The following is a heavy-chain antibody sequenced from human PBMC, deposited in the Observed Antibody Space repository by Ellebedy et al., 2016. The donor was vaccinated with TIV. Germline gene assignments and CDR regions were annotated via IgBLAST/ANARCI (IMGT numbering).Heavy chain of an antibody. CDR3: ARENHCSSTSCYAANWFDP. D-gene: IGHD2-2*01. J-gene: IGHJ5*02. Sequence: GGSLRLSXAASGFTFSSYSMNWVRQAPGKGLEWVSSISSSSSYIYYADSVKGRFTISRDNAKNSLYLQMNSLRAEDTAVYYCARENHCSSTSCYAANWFDPWGQGTLVTVSS. CDR1: GFTFSSYS. CDR2: ISSSSSYI. V-gene: IGHV3-21*01.